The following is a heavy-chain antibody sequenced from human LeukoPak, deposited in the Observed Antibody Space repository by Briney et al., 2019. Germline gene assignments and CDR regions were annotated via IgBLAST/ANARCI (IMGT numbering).Heavy chain of an antibody. CDR1: GYTFTSYA. CDR3: ARGPRITIFGVVMANDAFDI. Sequence: ASVKVSCKAPGYTFTSYAMHWVRQAPGQRLEWMGWINAGNGNTKYSQEFQGRVTITRDTSASTAYMELSSLRSEDMAVYYCARGPRITIFGVVMANDAFDIWGQGTMVTVSS. CDR2: INAGNGNT. J-gene: IGHJ3*02. D-gene: IGHD3-3*01. V-gene: IGHV1-3*03.